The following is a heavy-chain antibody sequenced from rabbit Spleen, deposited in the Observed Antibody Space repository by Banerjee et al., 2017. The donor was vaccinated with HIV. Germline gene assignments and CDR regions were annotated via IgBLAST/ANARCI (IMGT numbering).Heavy chain of an antibody. V-gene: IGHV1S40*01. D-gene: IGHD4-2*01. Sequence: QSLEESGGGLVKPGGTLTLTCKASGFSFSSGYDMCWVRQAPGKGLEWIACINPIFDTTYYASWAKGRFTISKPSSTTVTLQMTSLTGADTATYFCTRGDFCFNLWGQGTLVTVS. CDR1: GFSFSSGYD. J-gene: IGHJ4*01. CDR3: TRGDFCFNL. CDR2: INPIFDTT.